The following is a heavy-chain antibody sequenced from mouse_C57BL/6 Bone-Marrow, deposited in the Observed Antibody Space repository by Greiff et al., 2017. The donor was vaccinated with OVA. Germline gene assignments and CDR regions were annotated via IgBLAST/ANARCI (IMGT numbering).Heavy chain of an antibody. CDR2: ISSGGSYT. D-gene: IGHD1-1*01. J-gene: IGHJ2*01. V-gene: IGHV5-6*01. Sequence: EVQGVESGGDLVKPGGSLKLSCAASGFTFSSYGMSWVRQTPDKRLEWVATISSGGSYTYYPDSVKGRFTISRDNAKNTLYLQMSSLKSEDTAMYYCARQGDYGSFFDYWGQGTTLTVSS. CDR1: GFTFSSYG. CDR3: ARQGDYGSFFDY.